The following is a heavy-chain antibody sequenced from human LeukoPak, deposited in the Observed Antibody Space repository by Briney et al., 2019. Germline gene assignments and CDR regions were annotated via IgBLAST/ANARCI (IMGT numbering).Heavy chain of an antibody. CDR2: IKQDGSEK. CDR3: AREAYYDSSVKGDAFDI. CDR1: GFTFSSYW. J-gene: IGHJ3*02. D-gene: IGHD3-22*01. Sequence: PGGSLRLSCAASGFTFSSYWMSWVRQAPGKGLEWVANIKQDGSEKYYVDSVKGRFTISRDNAKNSLYLQMNSLRAEDTAVYYCAREAYYDSSVKGDAFDIWGQGTMVTVSS. V-gene: IGHV3-7*01.